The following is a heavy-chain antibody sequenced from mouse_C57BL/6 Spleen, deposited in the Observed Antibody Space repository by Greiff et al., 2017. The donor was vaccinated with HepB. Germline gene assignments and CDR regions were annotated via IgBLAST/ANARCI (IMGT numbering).Heavy chain of an antibody. CDR1: GFTFSSYA. CDR3: TREEGGLRHYFDY. Sequence: EVKLVESGEGLVKPGGSLKLSCAASGFTFSSYAMSWVRQTPEKRLEWVAYISSGGDYIYYADTVKGRFTISRDNARNTLYLQMSSLKSEDTAMYYCTREEGGLRHYFDYWGQGTTLTVSS. D-gene: IGHD2-4*01. J-gene: IGHJ2*01. V-gene: IGHV5-9-1*02. CDR2: ISSGGDYI.